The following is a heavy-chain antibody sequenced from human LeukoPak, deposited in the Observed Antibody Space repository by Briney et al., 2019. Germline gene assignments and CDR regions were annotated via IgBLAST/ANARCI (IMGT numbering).Heavy chain of an antibody. CDR2: IIPIFGTA. Sequence: GASVKVSCKASGGTFSSHAISWVRQAPGQGLEWMGGIIPIFGTANYAQKFQGRVTITTDESTSTAYMELSSLRSEDTAVYYCAREFSRQHPMDVWGKGTTVTVSS. CDR3: AREFSRQHPMDV. D-gene: IGHD1-1*01. V-gene: IGHV1-69*05. CDR1: GGTFSSHA. J-gene: IGHJ6*03.